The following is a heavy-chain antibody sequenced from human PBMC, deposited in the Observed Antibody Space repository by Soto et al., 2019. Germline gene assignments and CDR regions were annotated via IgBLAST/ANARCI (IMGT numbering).Heavy chain of an antibody. D-gene: IGHD6-19*01. V-gene: IGHV3-9*01. Sequence: GGSLRLSCAASGFTFDDYAMHWVRQAPGKGLEWVSGISWNSGSIGYADSVKGRFTISRDNAKNSLYLQMNSLRAEDTALYYCAKDMVLGSSGWKYYFDYWGQGTLVTVSS. J-gene: IGHJ4*02. CDR1: GFTFDDYA. CDR3: AKDMVLGSSGWKYYFDY. CDR2: ISWNSGSI.